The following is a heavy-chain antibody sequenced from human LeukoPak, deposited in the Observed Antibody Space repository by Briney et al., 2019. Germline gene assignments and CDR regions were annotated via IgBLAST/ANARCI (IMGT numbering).Heavy chain of an antibody. CDR3: ARLKFYCSGGSCYPLDY. J-gene: IGHJ4*02. CDR1: GYSFTNYW. Sequence: GESLKISCKGSGYSFTNYWIGWVRQMPGKGLEWMGIIYPGDSDTRYSPSFQGQVTISADKSISTAYLQWSSLKASDTAMYYCARLKFYCSGGSCYPLDYWGQGTLVTVSS. CDR2: IYPGDSDT. V-gene: IGHV5-51*01. D-gene: IGHD2-15*01.